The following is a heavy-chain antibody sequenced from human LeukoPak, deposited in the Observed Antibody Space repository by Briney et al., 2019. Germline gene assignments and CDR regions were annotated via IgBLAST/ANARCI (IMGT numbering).Heavy chain of an antibody. CDR1: GYSLSTYW. J-gene: IGHJ4*02. V-gene: IGHV5-51*01. CDR3: ARVPCTGGSCSRTFDY. CDR2: INAADSDT. D-gene: IGHD2-8*02. Sequence: GESLKISCKGSGYSLSTYWIGWVRPMPGKGLGWMGLINAADSDTRYSPSFQGQVLISVDKSISTAYLQWGNLKATDTAFYYCARVPCTGGSCSRTFDYWGQGTLVTVYS.